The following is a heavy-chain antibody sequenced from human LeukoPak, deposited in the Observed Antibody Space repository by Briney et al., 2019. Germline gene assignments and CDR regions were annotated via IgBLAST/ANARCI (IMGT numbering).Heavy chain of an antibody. CDR2: ISGDGSST. CDR1: GFTFSRFW. Sequence: SGGSLRLSCAASGFTFSRFWMHWVRQVPGKGLVWVSRISGDGSSTNYADSVKGRFTISRDNSKNMLYLQMTSLRVEDTAVYYCAQSGGMDVWAKGPRSPSP. CDR3: AQSGGMDV. J-gene: IGHJ6*02. V-gene: IGHV3-74*01.